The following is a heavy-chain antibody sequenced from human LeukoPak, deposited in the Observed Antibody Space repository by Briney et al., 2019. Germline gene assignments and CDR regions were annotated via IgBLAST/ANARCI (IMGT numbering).Heavy chain of an antibody. V-gene: IGHV4-59*01. CDR3: ARLGAAVDY. CDR1: GGSISSYY. Sequence: SETLSLTCTVSGGSISSYYWSWIRQPPGKGLEWIGYIYYSRSTNYNPSLKSRVTISVDTSKNQFSLKLSSVTAADTAVYYCARLGAAVDYWGQGTLVTVSS. CDR2: IYYSRST. D-gene: IGHD6-13*01. J-gene: IGHJ4*02.